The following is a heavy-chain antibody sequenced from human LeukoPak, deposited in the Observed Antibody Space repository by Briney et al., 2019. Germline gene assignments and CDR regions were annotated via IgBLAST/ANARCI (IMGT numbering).Heavy chain of an antibody. D-gene: IGHD3-9*01. CDR3: ATVYYDILTGYQNFDY. Sequence: GGSLRLSCAASGFTFSSYAMHWVRQAPGKGREWVAVISYDGSNKYYADSVKGRFTISRDNSKNTLYLQMNSLRAEDTAVYYCATVYYDILTGYQNFDYWGQGTLVTVSS. CDR1: GFTFSSYA. CDR2: ISYDGSNK. V-gene: IGHV3-30*14. J-gene: IGHJ4*02.